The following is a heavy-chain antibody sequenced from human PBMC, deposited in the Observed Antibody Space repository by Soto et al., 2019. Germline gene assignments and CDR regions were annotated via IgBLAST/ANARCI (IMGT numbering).Heavy chain of an antibody. D-gene: IGHD3-22*01. CDR2: INPYNGNT. V-gene: IGHV1-18*04. CDR1: GYAFTNCC. CDR3: ARVPTDSSGYYKYYFDY. J-gene: IGHJ4*02. Sequence: ASVNVSCKSSGYAFTNCCIIWRRGAPGQGLEWMGWINPYNGNTNYAQRVQGRVTMTTDTSTSTAYMELRSLRSDDTAVYYCARVPTDSSGYYKYYFDYWGQGTLVTVSS.